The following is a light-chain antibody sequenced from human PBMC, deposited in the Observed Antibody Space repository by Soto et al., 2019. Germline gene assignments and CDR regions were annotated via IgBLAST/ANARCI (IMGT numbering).Light chain of an antibody. V-gene: IGKV3-20*01. CDR2: GVS. CDR1: QRLSASD. J-gene: IGKJ5*01. CDR3: QQYGSSPLIT. Sequence: EIVLTQSPGTLSLSPGQRATLSCRASQRLSASDIAWYQQKHGQAPKFLIYGVSSRATGIPDRFSGSGSGTDFTLTISRLEPEDFAVYHCQQYGSSPLITFGQGTRLDIK.